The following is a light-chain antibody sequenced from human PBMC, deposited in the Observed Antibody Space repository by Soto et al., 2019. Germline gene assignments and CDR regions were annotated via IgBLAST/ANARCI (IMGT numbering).Light chain of an antibody. J-gene: IGKJ2*01. CDR3: QQSHSTPPT. CDR2: EAS. Sequence: DIHMAQSPPSLSASVGDRVTITCRASHNIVTYLNWYQQKAGKAPSLLIYEASHLQSGVPFTFFGSGSGKDFTLTIDNLHHEHSATYYCQQSHSTPPTFGPGPKLEIK. V-gene: IGKV1-39*01. CDR1: HNIVTY.